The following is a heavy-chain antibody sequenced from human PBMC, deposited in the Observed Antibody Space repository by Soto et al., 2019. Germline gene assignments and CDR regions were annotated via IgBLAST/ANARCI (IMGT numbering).Heavy chain of an antibody. D-gene: IGHD3-22*01. CDR2: MNPNSGNT. V-gene: IGHV1-8*01. CDR3: ARIRRVYDSRPNWFDP. CDR1: GYTFTSYD. J-gene: IGHJ5*02. Sequence: ASVKVSCKASGYTFTSYDINWVRQATGQGLEWMGWMNPNSGNTGYAQKFQGRVTMTRNTSISTAYMELSSLRSEDTAVYYCARIRRVYDSRPNWFDPWGQGTLVTVSS.